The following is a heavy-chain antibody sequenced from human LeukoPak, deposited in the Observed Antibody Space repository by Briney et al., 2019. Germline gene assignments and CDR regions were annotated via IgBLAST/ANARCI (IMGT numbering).Heavy chain of an antibody. CDR1: GFTFSSYA. CDR3: AKERMTTTSFDY. CDR2: ISASGGTT. J-gene: IGHJ4*02. D-gene: IGHD4-11*01. V-gene: IGHV3-23*01. Sequence: PGGSLRLSCAASGFTFSSYAMSWVRQAPGKGLEWVSDISASGGTTHYADSVKGRFTISRDNSKNTLYLQMNSLRAEDTAVYYCAKERMTTTSFDYWGQGTLVTVSS.